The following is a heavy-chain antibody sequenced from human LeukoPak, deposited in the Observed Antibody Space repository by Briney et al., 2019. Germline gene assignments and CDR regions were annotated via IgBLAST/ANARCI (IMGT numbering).Heavy chain of an antibody. D-gene: IGHD2-2*01. Sequence: GGSLRLSCAASGFSFSNDWMCWVRQAPGKGLEWVANINQDESKKYYVDSVKGRFTISRDNAKNSLYLQMSSLRAENTAVYYCARDHAYRTDYWGQGTLVTVSS. CDR2: INQDESKK. CDR3: ARDHAYRTDY. V-gene: IGHV3-7*01. CDR1: GFSFSNDW. J-gene: IGHJ4*02.